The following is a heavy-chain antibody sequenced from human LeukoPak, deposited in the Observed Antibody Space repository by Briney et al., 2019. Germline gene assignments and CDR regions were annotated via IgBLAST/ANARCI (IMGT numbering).Heavy chain of an antibody. V-gene: IGHV4-59*01. CDR1: GGSLSNYY. Sequence: PSETLSLTCTVSGGSLSNYYWSWVRQPPGKGLEWIGYIYYTGSTNYNPSLKSRVTISVDTSKNQFSLKLTPVTAADAAVYYCARVFGSRNAFDYWGQGTLLTASS. D-gene: IGHD1-26*01. CDR2: IYYTGST. J-gene: IGHJ4*02. CDR3: ARVFGSRNAFDY.